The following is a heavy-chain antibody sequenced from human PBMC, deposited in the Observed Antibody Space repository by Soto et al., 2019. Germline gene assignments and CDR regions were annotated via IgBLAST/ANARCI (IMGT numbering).Heavy chain of an antibody. CDR3: TKDWQVGY. Sequence: GGSLRLSCAASGFTSSNSAMNWVRQAPGKGLEWVSTFSNNGISTYYADSVKGRFTISRDNSKNTLFLQMNSLRAEDTALYYCTKDWQVGYWGQGTLVTVS. CDR2: FSNNGIST. J-gene: IGHJ4*02. V-gene: IGHV3-23*01. CDR1: GFTSSNSA.